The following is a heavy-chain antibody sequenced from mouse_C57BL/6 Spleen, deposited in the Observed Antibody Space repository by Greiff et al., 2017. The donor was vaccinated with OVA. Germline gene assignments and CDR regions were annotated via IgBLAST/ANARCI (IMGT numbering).Heavy chain of an antibody. CDR1: GYTFTSYW. CDR3: ARDYGSSYEGYYDY. CDR2: IDPNSGGT. J-gene: IGHJ2*01. V-gene: IGHV1-72*01. Sequence: QVQLQQPGAELVKPGASVKLSCKASGYTFTSYWMHWVNQRPERGLEWIGRIDPNSGGTKYNEKFKSKATLTVDKPSSTVYMQLSSLTSEDSAVYYCARDYGSSYEGYYDYWGQGTTLTVSS. D-gene: IGHD1-1*01.